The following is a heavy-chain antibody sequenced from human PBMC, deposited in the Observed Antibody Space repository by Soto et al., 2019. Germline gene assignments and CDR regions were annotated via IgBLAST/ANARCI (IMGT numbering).Heavy chain of an antibody. CDR1: GFTFSSYG. J-gene: IGHJ5*02. CDR2: IWYDGSNK. D-gene: IGHD3-3*01. CDR3: ARDAVYDFWSGSLSNWFDP. V-gene: IGHV3-33*01. Sequence: HPGGSLRLSCAASGFTFSSYGMHWVRQAPGKGLEWVAVIWYDGSNKYYADSVKGRFTISRDNSKNTLYLQMNSLRAEDTAVYYCARDAVYDFWSGSLSNWFDPWGQGTLVTVSS.